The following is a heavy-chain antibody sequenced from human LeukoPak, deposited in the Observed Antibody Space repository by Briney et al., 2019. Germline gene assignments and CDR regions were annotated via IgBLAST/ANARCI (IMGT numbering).Heavy chain of an antibody. CDR1: GYSFTNYG. V-gene: IGHV1-8*01. Sequence: ASVKVSCKASGYSFTNYGINWVRQASGQGLEWVASVNPNSGTSASAQRFQGRVTMTSNTSTTTVYMELSSLTSDDTAVYYCARVPKYYQLVRLGDYYYYGMDVWGQGTTVTVSS. CDR2: VNPNSGTS. CDR3: ARVPKYYQLVRLGDYYYYGMDV. D-gene: IGHD3-16*01. J-gene: IGHJ6*02.